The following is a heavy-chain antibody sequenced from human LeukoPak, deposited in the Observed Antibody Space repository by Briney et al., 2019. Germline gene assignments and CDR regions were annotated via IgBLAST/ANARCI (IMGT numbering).Heavy chain of an antibody. CDR1: GGSISSSSYY. J-gene: IGHJ3*02. CDR2: IYYSGST. CDR3: ASSLSYDAFDI. Sequence: PSETLSLTCTVSGGSISSSSYYWGWIRQPPGKGLEWIGSIYYSGSTYYNPSLKSRVTISVDTSKNQFSLKLSSVTAADTAVYYCASSLSYDAFDIWGQGTMVTVSS. V-gene: IGHV4-39*07.